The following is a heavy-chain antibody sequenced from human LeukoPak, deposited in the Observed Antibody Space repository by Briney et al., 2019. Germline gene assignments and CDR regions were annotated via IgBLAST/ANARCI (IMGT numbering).Heavy chain of an antibody. CDR2: IIPIFGIA. CDR3: ARHGGNQSLDY. V-gene: IGHV1-69*04. CDR1: GGSFSSYA. Sequence: SVKVSCKASGGSFSSYAISWVRQAPGQGLEWMGRIIPIFGIANYAQKFQGRVTITADKSTSTAYMELSSLRSEDTAVYYCARHGGNQSLDYWGQGTLVTVSS. D-gene: IGHD4-23*01. J-gene: IGHJ4*02.